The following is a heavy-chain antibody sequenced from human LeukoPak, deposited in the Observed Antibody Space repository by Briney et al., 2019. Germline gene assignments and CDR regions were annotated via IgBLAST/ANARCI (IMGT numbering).Heavy chain of an antibody. CDR3: AKELTERWVIDAFDI. J-gene: IGHJ3*02. CDR2: ISSSSSYI. V-gene: IGHV3-21*04. D-gene: IGHD2-21*01. CDR1: GFTFSSYS. Sequence: GGSLRLSCAASGFTFSSYSMNWVRQAPGKGLEWVSSISSSSSYIYYADSVKGRFTISRDNAKNSLYLQMSSLRAEDTAIYYCAKELTERWVIDAFDIWGQGTVVTVSS.